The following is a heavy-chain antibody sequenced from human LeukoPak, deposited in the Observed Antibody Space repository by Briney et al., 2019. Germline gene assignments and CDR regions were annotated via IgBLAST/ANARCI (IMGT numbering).Heavy chain of an antibody. CDR1: GGSISSYY. J-gene: IGHJ4*02. CDR3: AGERDDIMSGYCDYYDG. D-gene: IGHD3-9*01. Sequence: SETLSLTCAVSGGSISSYYWSWIRQPPGKGLEWIGYIYYSGSTNYNPSLKSRVPISVDASKNQFSLKLSYVTAADPAVSYCAGERDDIMSGYCDYYDGWGQGTLVT. CDR2: IYYSGST. V-gene: IGHV4-59*01.